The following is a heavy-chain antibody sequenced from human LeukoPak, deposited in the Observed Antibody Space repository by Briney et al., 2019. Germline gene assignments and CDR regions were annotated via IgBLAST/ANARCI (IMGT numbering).Heavy chain of an antibody. J-gene: IGHJ4*02. Sequence: SETLSLTCTVSGGSISSYYWSWIRQPPGKGLEWIGEINHSGSTNYNPSLKSRVTISVDTSKNQFSLKLSSVTAADTAVYYCARAKYARGYYVHWGQGTLVTVSS. CDR2: INHSGST. D-gene: IGHD3-22*01. CDR1: GGSISSYY. V-gene: IGHV4-34*01. CDR3: ARAKYARGYYVH.